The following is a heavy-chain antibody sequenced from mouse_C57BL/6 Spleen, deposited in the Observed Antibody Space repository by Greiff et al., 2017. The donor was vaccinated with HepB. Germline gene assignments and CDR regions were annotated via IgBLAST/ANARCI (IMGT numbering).Heavy chain of an antibody. J-gene: IGHJ4*01. D-gene: IGHD3-2*02. CDR1: GFNIKDYY. Sequence: EVQGVESGAELVKPGASVKLSCTASGFNIKDYYMHWVKQRTEQGLEWIGRIDPEDGETKYAPKFQGKATITADTSSNTAYLQLSSLTSEDTAVYYCAFSSGYPVGYAMDYWGQGTSVTVSS. CDR2: IDPEDGET. CDR3: AFSSGYPVGYAMDY. V-gene: IGHV14-2*01.